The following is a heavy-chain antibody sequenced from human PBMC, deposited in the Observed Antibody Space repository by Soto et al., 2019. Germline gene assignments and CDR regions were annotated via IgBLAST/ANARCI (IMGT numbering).Heavy chain of an antibody. CDR3: AREGNLGRWLQPLDF. D-gene: IGHD5-12*01. V-gene: IGHV4-59*01. CDR1: DDSISAYS. Sequence: SETLSLTCTVSDDSISAYSWSWVRQPPGKGLEWIGNIHYNGNTKYNPSLKSRVTMSVDTSKNQFSLKLISVTAADTAKYFCAREGNLGRWLQPLDFWGQGTLVTVSS. J-gene: IGHJ4*02. CDR2: IHYNGNT.